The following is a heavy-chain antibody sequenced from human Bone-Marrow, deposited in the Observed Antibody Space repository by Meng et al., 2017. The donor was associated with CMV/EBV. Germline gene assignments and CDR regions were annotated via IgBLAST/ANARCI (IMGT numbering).Heavy chain of an antibody. D-gene: IGHD6-6*01. CDR3: ARFPPLYSSSSGRVY. CDR2: INPNSGGT. J-gene: IGHJ4*02. CDR1: GYTFTGYY. Sequence: ASVKVSCKASGYTFTGYYMHWVRQAPGQGLEWMGWINPNSGGTNYAQKFQGRVTMTRDTSISTAYMELSSLRSDDTAVYYCARFPPLYSSSSGRVYWGQGALVTVSS. V-gene: IGHV1-2*02.